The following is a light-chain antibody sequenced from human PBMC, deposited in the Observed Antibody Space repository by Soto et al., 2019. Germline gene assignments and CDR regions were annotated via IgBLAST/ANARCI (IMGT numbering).Light chain of an antibody. CDR3: QVWESSSDHHVV. CDR2: DDS. V-gene: IGLV3-21*02. Sequence: SYELTQPPSVSVAPGQTARITCGGTNIGSKSVHWYQQKPGQAPVLVVYDDSDRPSGIPERFSGSNSGNTATLTISRAEDGDEADYYCQVWESSSDHHVVFGGGTKLTVL. J-gene: IGLJ2*01. CDR1: NIGSKS.